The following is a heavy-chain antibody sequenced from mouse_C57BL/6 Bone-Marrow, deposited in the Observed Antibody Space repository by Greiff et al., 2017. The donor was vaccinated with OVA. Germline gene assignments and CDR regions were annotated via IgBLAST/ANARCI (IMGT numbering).Heavy chain of an antibody. V-gene: IGHV1-18*01. J-gene: IGHJ1*03. Sequence: EVQLQQSGPELVKPGASVKIPCKASGYTFTDYNMDGVSQSHVKSLEWMGDIHPNNGGTIYNQKFKGTATLTVDKSSSTAYMGLRSLTSEDTAVYYCARREVYDGCYWYFDVWGTGTTVTVSS. CDR1: GYTFTDYN. CDR2: IHPNNGGT. D-gene: IGHD2-3*01. CDR3: ARREVYDGCYWYFDV.